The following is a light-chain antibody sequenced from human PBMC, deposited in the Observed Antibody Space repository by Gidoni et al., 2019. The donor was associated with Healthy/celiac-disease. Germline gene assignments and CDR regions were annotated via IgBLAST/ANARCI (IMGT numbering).Light chain of an antibody. Sequence: DIQMTQSPSSLSASVGDRVTINCRASQSISSYLNWYQQKPGKAPKLLIYAASRLQSGVPSRFSGSGSGTDFTLTISSLQPEDFATYYCQQSYSTPQTFXXXTKVEIK. CDR1: QSISSY. CDR2: AAS. J-gene: IGKJ1*01. CDR3: QQSYSTPQT. V-gene: IGKV1-39*01.